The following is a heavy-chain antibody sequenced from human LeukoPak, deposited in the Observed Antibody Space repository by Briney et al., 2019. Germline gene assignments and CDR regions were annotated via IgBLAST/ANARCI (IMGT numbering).Heavy chain of an antibody. CDR3: ARVRSIVGATYFDY. CDR2: IIPIFGTA. V-gene: IGHV1-69*01. J-gene: IGHJ4*02. Sequence: ASVKVSCKASGGTFSSYAISWVRQAPGQGLEWMGGIIPIFGTANYAQKFQGRVTITADESTSTAYMELSSLRSEDTAVYYCARVRSIVGATYFDYWGQGTLVTVSS. CDR1: GGTFSSYA. D-gene: IGHD1-26*01.